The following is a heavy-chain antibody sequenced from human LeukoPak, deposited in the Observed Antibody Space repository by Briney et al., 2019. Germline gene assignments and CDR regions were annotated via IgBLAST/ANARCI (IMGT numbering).Heavy chain of an antibody. D-gene: IGHD5-18*01. J-gene: IGHJ4*02. CDR2: IYYSGST. V-gene: IGHV4-59*12. Sequence: SETLSLTCTVSGGSIRSYYWSWIRQPPGKGLEWIAYIYYSGSTNYNPSLKSRVTMSVDTSKNQFSLKLSSVTAADTAVYYCARDRPYSYGYPFGYWGQGTLVTVSS. CDR1: GGSIRSYY. CDR3: ARDRPYSYGYPFGY.